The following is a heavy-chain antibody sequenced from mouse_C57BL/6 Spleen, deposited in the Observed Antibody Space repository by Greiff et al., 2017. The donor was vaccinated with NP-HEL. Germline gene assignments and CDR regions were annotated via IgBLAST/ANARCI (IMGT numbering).Heavy chain of an antibody. CDR3: ARGAAPDY. J-gene: IGHJ2*01. V-gene: IGHV1-85*01. Sequence: QVQLQQPGAELVKPGASVKMSCKASGYTFTSYWITWVKQRPGQGLEWIGWIYPRDGSTKYNEKFKGKATLTVDTSSSTAYMELHSLTSEDSAVYFCARGAAPDYWGQGTTLTVSS. CDR1: GYTFTSYW. CDR2: IYPRDGST. D-gene: IGHD3-3*01.